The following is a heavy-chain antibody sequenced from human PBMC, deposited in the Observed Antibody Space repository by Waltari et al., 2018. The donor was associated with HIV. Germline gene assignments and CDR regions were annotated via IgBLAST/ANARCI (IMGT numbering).Heavy chain of an antibody. CDR2: ISSSSGTI. J-gene: IGHJ3*02. V-gene: IGHV3-48*02. CDR1: GFTFSSYT. CDR3: ARERNDFWSGYIPAFDI. Sequence: EVQLVESGGGLVQPGGSLRLSCAASGFTFSSYTMNWVRQAPGKGLEWVSYISSSSGTIYYADSVKGRFTISRDNAKNSLYLQMNSLRDEDTAVYYCARERNDFWSGYIPAFDIWGQGTMVTVSS. D-gene: IGHD3-3*01.